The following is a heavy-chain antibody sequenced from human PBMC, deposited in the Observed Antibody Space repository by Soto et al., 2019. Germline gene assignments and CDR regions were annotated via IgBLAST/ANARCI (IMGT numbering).Heavy chain of an antibody. CDR2: IYPGDSDT. V-gene: IGHV5-51*01. D-gene: IGHD3-22*01. J-gene: IGHJ3*02. Sequence: GESLKLSCKGSGYSFTSYWIGWVRQMPGKGLEWMGIIYPGDSDTRYSPSFQGQVTISADKSISTAYLQWSSLKASDTAMYYCAMDTYYYDSSGHGAFDIWGQGTMVTVSS. CDR1: GYSFTSYW. CDR3: AMDTYYYDSSGHGAFDI.